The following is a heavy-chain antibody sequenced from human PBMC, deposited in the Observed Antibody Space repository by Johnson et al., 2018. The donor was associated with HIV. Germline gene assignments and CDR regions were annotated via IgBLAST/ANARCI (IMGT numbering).Heavy chain of an antibody. CDR3: ARDVIKVIAARDDAFDI. Sequence: VQLVESGGGVVRPGGSLRLSCAASGFRFDDYGMTWVRQAPGKGLEWVSYIRSSCSTIYYSASVKGRFNLSRDNAKNSLYLQMNSLRAEDTAVYYCARDVIKVIAARDDAFDIWGQGTMVTVSS. CDR2: IRSSCSTI. D-gene: IGHD6-6*01. J-gene: IGHJ3*02. V-gene: IGHV3-48*04. CDR1: GFRFDDYG.